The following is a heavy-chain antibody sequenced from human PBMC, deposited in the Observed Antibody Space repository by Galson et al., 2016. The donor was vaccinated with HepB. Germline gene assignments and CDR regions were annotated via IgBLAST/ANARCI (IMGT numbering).Heavy chain of an antibody. Sequence: SLRLSCAASGFSFSRYWMAWVRQAPGKGLEWVANIRADGTANDYVGSVKGRFTMSRDNAQKSLFLQMTSLRVEDTAVYYCARENFWKLDQWGQGTLVTVSS. CDR1: GFSFSRYW. CDR2: IRADGTAN. CDR3: ARENFWKLDQ. V-gene: IGHV3-7*03. D-gene: IGHD3-3*01. J-gene: IGHJ5*02.